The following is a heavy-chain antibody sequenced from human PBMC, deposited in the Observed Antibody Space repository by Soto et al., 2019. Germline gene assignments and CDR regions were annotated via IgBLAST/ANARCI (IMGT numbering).Heavy chain of an antibody. Sequence: HVKLLQSGGELKKPGASVKVSCNTSGFTFNTYFISWVRQAPGQGLEWMGWIRPYNGNTKYGEKFQGRVTMTTDTIKRTAYMELRNLSIDDTAVYYCARDNSNSFDYWGQGTLVTVSS. V-gene: IGHV1-18*01. CDR1: GFTFNTYF. CDR2: IRPYNGNT. D-gene: IGHD4-4*01. J-gene: IGHJ4*02. CDR3: ARDNSNSFDY.